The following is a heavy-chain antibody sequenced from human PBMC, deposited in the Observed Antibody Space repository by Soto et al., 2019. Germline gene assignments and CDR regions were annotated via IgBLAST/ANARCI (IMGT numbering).Heavy chain of an antibody. Sequence: GGSLRLSCAASGFTFSSYSMNWVRQAPGKGLEWVSSISSSSSYIYYADSVKGRFTISRDNAKNSLYLQMNSLRAEDTAVYYCARTNGDFDAFDIWGQGTMVTVSS. J-gene: IGHJ3*02. CDR2: ISSSSSYI. CDR3: ARTNGDFDAFDI. CDR1: GFTFSSYS. D-gene: IGHD4-17*01. V-gene: IGHV3-21*01.